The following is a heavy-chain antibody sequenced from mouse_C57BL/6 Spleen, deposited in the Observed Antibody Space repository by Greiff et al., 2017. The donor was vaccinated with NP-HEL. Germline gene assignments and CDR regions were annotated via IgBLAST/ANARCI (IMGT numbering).Heavy chain of an antibody. V-gene: IGHV1-59*01. J-gene: IGHJ3*01. CDR2: IDPSDSYT. CDR3: ARFPYDYDGAWFAY. Sequence: QVQLQQPGAELVRPGTSVKLSCKASGYTLTSYWMHWVKQRPGQGLEWIGVIDPSDSYTNYNQKFKGKATLTVDTSSSTAYMQLSSLTSEDSAVYYCARFPYDYDGAWFAYGGQGTLVTVSA. D-gene: IGHD2-4*01. CDR1: GYTLTSYW.